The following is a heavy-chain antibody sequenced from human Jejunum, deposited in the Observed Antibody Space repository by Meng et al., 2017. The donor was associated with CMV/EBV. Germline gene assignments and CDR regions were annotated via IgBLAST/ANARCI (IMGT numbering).Heavy chain of an antibody. CDR3: ARGSGYSIYDF. Sequence: TCTVTGASVSEYSSTWIRQSPGKGLACLGSISYGDFTNYNPSLDSRVTISVDRSKNQCSLVLTSLSTADAATYYCARGSGYSIYDFWGQGTLVTVSS. V-gene: IGHV4-59*02. CDR1: GASVSEYS. J-gene: IGHJ4*02. CDR2: ISYGDFT. D-gene: IGHD4-11*01.